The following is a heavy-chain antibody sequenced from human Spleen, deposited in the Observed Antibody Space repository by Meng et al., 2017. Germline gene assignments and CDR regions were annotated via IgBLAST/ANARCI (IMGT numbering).Heavy chain of an antibody. Sequence: GESLKISCKGSGYTFSNYWIGWVRQMPGKGLEWMGIFYPGDSETRYSPSFQGQVTISADKSISTAYLQWNSLKASDTAMYYCARLGSSSWRLFDYWGQGTLVTVSS. V-gene: IGHV5-51*01. CDR1: GYTFSNYW. D-gene: IGHD6-13*01. CDR3: ARLGSSSWRLFDY. CDR2: FYPGDSET. J-gene: IGHJ4*02.